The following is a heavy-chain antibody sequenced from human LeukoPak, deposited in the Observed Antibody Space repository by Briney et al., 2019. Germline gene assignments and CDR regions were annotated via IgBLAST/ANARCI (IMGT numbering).Heavy chain of an antibody. Sequence: PSETLSLTCAVYGGSFSGYYWSWIRQPPGKGLEWIGEINHSGSTNYNPSLKSRVTISVDTSKNQFSLKLSSVTAADTAVYHCARSDTVHNWFDPWGQGTLVTVSS. D-gene: IGHD5-18*01. CDR2: INHSGST. CDR3: ARSDTVHNWFDP. CDR1: GGSFSGYY. V-gene: IGHV4-34*01. J-gene: IGHJ5*02.